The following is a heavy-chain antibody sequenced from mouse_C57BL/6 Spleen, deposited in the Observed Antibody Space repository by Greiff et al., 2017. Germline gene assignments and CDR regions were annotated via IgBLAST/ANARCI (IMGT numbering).Heavy chain of an antibody. J-gene: IGHJ4*01. V-gene: IGHV1-39*01. CDR1: GYSFTDYN. CDR3: ARDGNYHYYYAMDY. Sequence: EVQLQQSGPELVKPGASVKISCTASGYSFTDYNMYWVKQSNGKSLEWIGVINPNYGTTSYNQKFKGKATLTVDHASSTAYMQLNSLTSEDSAVYYCARDGNYHYYYAMDYWGQGTTVTVAS. D-gene: IGHD2-1*01. CDR2: INPNYGTT.